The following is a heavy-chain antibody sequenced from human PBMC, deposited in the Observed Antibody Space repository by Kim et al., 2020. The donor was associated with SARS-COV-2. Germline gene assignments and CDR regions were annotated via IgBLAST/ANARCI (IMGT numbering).Heavy chain of an antibody. CDR3: AKFEGPFDY. Sequence: GGSLRLSCEASGFAFSSYAMTWVRQAPGKGLEWVSTISPAGGGTYYAASVQGRFGMSRDNSKNTVSLQMNFLTVDDTAVYYCAKFEGPFDYWGRGTLVTVSS. CDR2: ISPAGGGT. D-gene: IGHD3-9*01. V-gene: IGHV3-23*01. J-gene: IGHJ4*02. CDR1: GFAFSSYA.